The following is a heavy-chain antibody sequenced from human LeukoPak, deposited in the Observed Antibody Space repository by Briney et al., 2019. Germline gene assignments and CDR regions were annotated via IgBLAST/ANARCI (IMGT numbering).Heavy chain of an antibody. D-gene: IGHD1-1*01. CDR1: GFTVSSNY. V-gene: IGHV3-66*02. Sequence: GGSLRLSCAASGFTVSSNYMSWVRQAPGKGLEWVSVIYSGGSTYYADSVKGRFTISRDNSKNTPYLQMNSLRAEDTAVYYCARDTTRYLDYWGQGTLVTVSS. CDR3: ARDTTRYLDY. J-gene: IGHJ4*02. CDR2: IYSGGST.